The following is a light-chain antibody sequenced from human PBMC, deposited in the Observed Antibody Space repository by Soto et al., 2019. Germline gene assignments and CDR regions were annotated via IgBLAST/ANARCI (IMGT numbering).Light chain of an antibody. CDR2: GAS. J-gene: IGKJ5*01. V-gene: IGKV3-20*01. CDR3: QQYGNSPSIT. CDR1: QSVSSN. Sequence: EIVMTQSPATLSVSPGERATLSRRASQSVSSNLAWYQQKPGQAPRLLIYGASTRANGVPDRFSGSGSGTDFTLTISRLEPEDFAVYYCQQYGNSPSITFGQGTRLEI.